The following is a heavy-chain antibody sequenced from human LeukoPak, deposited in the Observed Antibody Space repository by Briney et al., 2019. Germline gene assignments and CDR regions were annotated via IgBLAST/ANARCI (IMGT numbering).Heavy chain of an antibody. V-gene: IGHV1-2*02. D-gene: IGHD2-2*01. J-gene: IGHJ6*02. CDR1: GYIIIGYH. CDR2: VNPASGDT. CDR3: VRDQYQLLDL. Sequence: ASVKVSCKASGYIIIGYHVHWVRQAPGQGLEWMGWVNPASGDTKYAQRFQGRVAMTRDTSMNAVYMELSSLKSNDTAVYFCVRDQYQLLDLWGQGTTISVS.